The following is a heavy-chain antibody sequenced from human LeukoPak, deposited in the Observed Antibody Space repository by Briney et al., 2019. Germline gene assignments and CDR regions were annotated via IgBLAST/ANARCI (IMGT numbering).Heavy chain of an antibody. CDR1: GFPFSSYG. V-gene: IGHV3-33*06. Sequence: GGSLRLSCVASGFPFSSYGMHWVRQAPGKGLEWVAVIWSVGGAEYYADSVKGRFTISRDNSKNMLFLQMNSLRAEDTAVYYCAKDPRITIFPPWFDPWGQGTLVTVSS. CDR2: IWSVGGAE. D-gene: IGHD3-3*01. CDR3: AKDPRITIFPPWFDP. J-gene: IGHJ5*02.